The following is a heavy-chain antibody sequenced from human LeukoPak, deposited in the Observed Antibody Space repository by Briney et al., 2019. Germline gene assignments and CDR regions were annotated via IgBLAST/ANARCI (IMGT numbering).Heavy chain of an antibody. J-gene: IGHJ4*02. CDR1: GFTFSSYE. CDR3: ARDLAIAAAGNGRY. Sequence: GGSLILSCAASGFTFSSYEMNWVRQAPGKGLEWVSYISSSGSTIYYADSVKGRFTISRDNAKNSLYLQMNSLRAEDTAVYYCARDLAIAAAGNGRYWGQGTLVTVSS. V-gene: IGHV3-48*03. CDR2: ISSSGSTI. D-gene: IGHD6-13*01.